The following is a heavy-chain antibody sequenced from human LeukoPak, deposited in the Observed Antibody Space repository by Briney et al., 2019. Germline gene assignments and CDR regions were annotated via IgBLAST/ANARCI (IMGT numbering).Heavy chain of an antibody. V-gene: IGHV3-53*01. CDR2: IYSGGST. J-gene: IGHJ3*02. CDR1: GFTVSSNY. D-gene: IGHD2-15*01. CDR3: ARDGTGDCSGGSCYSNAFDI. Sequence: GGSLRLSCAASGFTVSSNYMSWVRQAPGKGLEWVSVIYSGGSTYYADSVRGRFTISRDNSKNTLYLQMNSLRAEDTAVYYCARDGTGDCSGGSCYSNAFDIWGQGTMVTVSS.